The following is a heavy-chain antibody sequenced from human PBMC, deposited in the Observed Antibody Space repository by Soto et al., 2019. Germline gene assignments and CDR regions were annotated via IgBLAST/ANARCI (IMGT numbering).Heavy chain of an antibody. CDR2: IYYSGST. CDR3: ARDSANCSSTSCPRYYFDY. J-gene: IGHJ4*02. D-gene: IGHD2-2*01. Sequence: KPSETLSLTCTVSGGSISSGGYYWSWIRQHPGKGLEWIGYIYYSGSTYYNPSLKSRVTISVDTSKNQFSLKLSSVTAADTAVYYCARDSANCSSTSCPRYYFDYWGQGTLVTVSS. V-gene: IGHV4-31*03. CDR1: GGSISSGGYY.